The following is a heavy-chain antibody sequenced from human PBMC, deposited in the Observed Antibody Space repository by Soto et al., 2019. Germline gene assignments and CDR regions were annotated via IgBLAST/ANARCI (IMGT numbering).Heavy chain of an antibody. CDR2: IYYSGST. D-gene: IGHD6-19*01. CDR3: AIEAVAGTSGFDY. Sequence: GGASETLSLTCTVSGGSISSYYWSWIRQPPGKGLEWIGYIYYSGSTNYNPSLKSRVTISVDTSKNQFSLKLSSVTAADTAVYYCAIEAVAGTSGFDYWGQGTLVTVSS. CDR1: GGSISSYY. J-gene: IGHJ4*02. V-gene: IGHV4-59*01.